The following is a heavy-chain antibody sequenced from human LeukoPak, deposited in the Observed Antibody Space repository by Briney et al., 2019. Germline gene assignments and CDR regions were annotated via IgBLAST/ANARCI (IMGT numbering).Heavy chain of an antibody. Sequence: SETLSLTCAVYGGSFSGYYWSWIRQPPGKGLEWIGEINHSGSTNHNPSLKSRVTISVDTSKNQFSLKLSSVTAADTAVYYCARVGGEMATTSDALYYFDYWGQGTLVTVSS. J-gene: IGHJ4*02. V-gene: IGHV4-34*01. CDR1: GGSFSGYY. CDR3: ARVGGEMATTSDALYYFDY. D-gene: IGHD3-10*01. CDR2: INHSGST.